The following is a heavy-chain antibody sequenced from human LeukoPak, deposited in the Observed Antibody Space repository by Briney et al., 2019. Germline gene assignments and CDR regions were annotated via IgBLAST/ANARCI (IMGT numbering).Heavy chain of an antibody. V-gene: IGHV1-69*05. CDR1: GGTFSSYA. J-gene: IGHJ5*02. CDR2: IIPIFGTA. CDR3: ARDGSDSSSSRWFDP. Sequence: ASVKVSCKASGGTFSSYAISWVRQAPGQGLEWMGRIIPIFGTANYAQKFQGRVTITTDESTSTAYMELSSLRSEDTAVYYCARDGSDSSSSRWFDPWGQGTLVTVSS. D-gene: IGHD6-6*01.